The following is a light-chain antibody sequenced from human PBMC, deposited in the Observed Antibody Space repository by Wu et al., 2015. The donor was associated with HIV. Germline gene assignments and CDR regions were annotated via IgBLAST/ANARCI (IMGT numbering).Light chain of an antibody. V-gene: IGKV1-9*01. CDR3: QQLNSYPIT. CDR2: AAS. CDR1: QGISSY. J-gene: IGKJ5*01. Sequence: DIQLTQSPSFLSASVGHRVTITCRASQGISSYLAWYQQKPGKAPKLLIYAASTLQSGVPSRFSGSGSATEFTLTISSLQPEDSATYYCQQLNSYPITFGQGTRLEIK.